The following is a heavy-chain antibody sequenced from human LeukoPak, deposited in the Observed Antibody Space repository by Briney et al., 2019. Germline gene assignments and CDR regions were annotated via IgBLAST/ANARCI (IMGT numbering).Heavy chain of an antibody. D-gene: IGHD1/OR15-1a*01. V-gene: IGHV3-23*01. CDR3: AKAAEQIYYYYYMDV. J-gene: IGHJ6*03. Sequence: GGSPKLSCAASGFSFSSYAMSWVRQAPGKGLEWVSSISGSGDNTYYAESVKGRFTISRDNSKNTLFLQMNSLRAEDTAVYYCAKAAEQIYYYYYMDVWGKGTTVTVSS. CDR2: ISGSGDNT. CDR1: GFSFSSYA.